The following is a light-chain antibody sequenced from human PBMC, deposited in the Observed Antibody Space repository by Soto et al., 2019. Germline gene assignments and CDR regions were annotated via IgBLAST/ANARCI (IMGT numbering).Light chain of an antibody. Sequence: DIVMTQSPDSLAVSLGERATINCKSSQSVLYNSNNKNSLAWYQQKPGQPPKLLILWASTRASGVPDRFSGSGSGTDFTLTISSLQAEDVAFYDCHQYYTTPQVTFGQGTRLEIK. CDR2: WAS. J-gene: IGKJ5*01. V-gene: IGKV4-1*01. CDR1: QSVLYNSNNKNS. CDR3: HQYYTTPQVT.